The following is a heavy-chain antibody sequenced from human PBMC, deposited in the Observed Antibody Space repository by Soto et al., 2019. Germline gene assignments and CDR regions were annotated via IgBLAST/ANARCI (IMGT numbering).Heavy chain of an antibody. D-gene: IGHD1-1*01. CDR1: GFTFDEYA. CDR3: VKDEFQLQNYSFDS. V-gene: IGHV3-9*01. CDR2: ISWNSGST. J-gene: IGHJ4*02. Sequence: GGSLRLSCAASGFTFDEYAMHWVRQAPGKGLEWVSVISWNSGSTHYADSVKGRFTISRDNAKDSLYLQMNNLRPEDTALYFCVKDEFQLQNYSFDSWGPGTLVTVSS.